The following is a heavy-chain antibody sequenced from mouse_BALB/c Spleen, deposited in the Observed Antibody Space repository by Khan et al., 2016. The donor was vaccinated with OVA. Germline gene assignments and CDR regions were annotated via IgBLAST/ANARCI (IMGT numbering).Heavy chain of an antibody. J-gene: IGHJ3*01. CDR3: ARDYGRSFWFAY. CDR2: INPYNDGA. V-gene: IGHV1S136*01. D-gene: IGHD1-1*01. Sequence: VQLQQSGPELVKPGASVKISCQASGYSFTNYIIPWVKQKPGQGLEWIGYINPYNDGAKYNEKFKGKATLTSDKSSSTAYMELSGLTSEDSAVYYCARDYGRSFWFAYWGQGTLVTVSA. CDR1: GYSFTNYI.